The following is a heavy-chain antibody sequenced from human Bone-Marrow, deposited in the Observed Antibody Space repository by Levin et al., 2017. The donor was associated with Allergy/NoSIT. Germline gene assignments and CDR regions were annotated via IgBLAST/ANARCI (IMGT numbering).Heavy chain of an antibody. V-gene: IGHV4-59*11. Sequence: KPSETLSLTCAVSGTSINSHYWSWIRQSPGKGLEWIGYIFYSGSTNYNPSFESRVAISVDTSKNEVSLKLSSVTAADTAVYFCARVKTVTKLDYWGQGILVTVSA. CDR2: IFYSGST. CDR3: ARVKTVTKLDY. D-gene: IGHD4-17*01. J-gene: IGHJ4*02. CDR1: GTSINSHY.